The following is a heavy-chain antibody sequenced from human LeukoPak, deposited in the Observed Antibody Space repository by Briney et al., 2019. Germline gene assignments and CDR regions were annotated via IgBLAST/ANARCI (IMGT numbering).Heavy chain of an antibody. Sequence: PGGSLRLSCAASGFPFSSYPMHWVREAPGKGLEWVAVISYDGSNNNYADSVKGRFTIYRDNSKNTLYLQMNSLRAEDTAVYYCASGRYYDSSGPIDYWGQGTLVTVAS. CDR3: ASGRYYDSSGPIDY. CDR2: ISYDGSNN. J-gene: IGHJ4*02. V-gene: IGHV3-30-3*01. D-gene: IGHD3-22*01. CDR1: GFPFSSYP.